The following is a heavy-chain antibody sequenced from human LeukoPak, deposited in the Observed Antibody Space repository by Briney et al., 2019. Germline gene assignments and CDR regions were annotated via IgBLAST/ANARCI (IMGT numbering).Heavy chain of an antibody. D-gene: IGHD6-19*01. CDR3: AREGAVAGIYYMDV. CDR1: GYTFTSYG. Sequence: ASVKVSCTASGYTFTSYGISWVRQAPGQGLEWMGWISAYNGNTNYAQKLQGRVTMTTDTSTSTAYMELRSLRSDDTAVYYCAREGAVAGIYYMDVWGKGTTVTISS. V-gene: IGHV1-18*01. J-gene: IGHJ6*03. CDR2: ISAYNGNT.